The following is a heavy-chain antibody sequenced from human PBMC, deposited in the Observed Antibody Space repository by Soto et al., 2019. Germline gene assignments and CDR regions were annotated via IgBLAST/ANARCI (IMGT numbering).Heavy chain of an antibody. V-gene: IGHV3-30-3*01. Sequence: QVQLVESGGGVVQPGRSLRLSCAASGFTFSIYAMHWVRQAPGKGLEWVAVISYDGSNKYYADSVKGRFTISRDNSKNTLYLQMNSLRAEDTAVYYCARDFRRSTYYYYGMDVWGQGTTVTVSS. J-gene: IGHJ6*02. CDR3: ARDFRRSTYYYYGMDV. CDR2: ISYDGSNK. CDR1: GFTFSIYA.